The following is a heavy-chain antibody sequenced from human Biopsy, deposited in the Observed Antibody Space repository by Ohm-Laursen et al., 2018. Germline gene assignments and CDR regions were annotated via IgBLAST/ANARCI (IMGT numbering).Heavy chain of an antibody. CDR1: DGSINSNDYY. J-gene: IGHJ3*01. D-gene: IGHD1/OR15-1a*01. V-gene: IGHV4-39*01. CDR2: VHYSGGT. Sequence: SETLSLTCTVSDGSINSNDYYWGWIRQAPGKGLEWLGSVHYSGGTYYNPPLTSRATISVDTAKNQFFLKLRSATAADTAVYYCARPLRGGEHEGFDLWGPGTMVSVSP. CDR3: ARPLRGGEHEGFDL.